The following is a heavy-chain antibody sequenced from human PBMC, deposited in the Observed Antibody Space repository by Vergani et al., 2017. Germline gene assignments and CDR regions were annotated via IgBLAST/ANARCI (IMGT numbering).Heavy chain of an antibody. Sequence: EENLVESGGGLVKPGGSLRLSCVASGFTFGSYSVNWVRQAPGRGLEWVSSISSSGNYVYYTASVKGRFSISRDNAKSLLSLQMNSLRADDTAVYYCARGQGSGTNRHHYRIDVWGQGTTVTVSS. D-gene: IGHD3-10*01. CDR1: GFTFGSYS. V-gene: IGHV3-21*06. J-gene: IGHJ6*02. CDR2: ISSSGNYV. CDR3: ARGQGSGTNRHHYRIDV.